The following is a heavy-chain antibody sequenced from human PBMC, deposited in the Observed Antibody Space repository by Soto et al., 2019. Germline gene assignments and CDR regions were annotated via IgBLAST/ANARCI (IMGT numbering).Heavy chain of an antibody. J-gene: IGHJ4*02. CDR2: IWYDGSNK. Sequence: GGSLRLSCAASGFTFSSYGMHWVRQAPGKGLEWVAVIWYDGSNKYYADSVKGRFTISRDNSKNTLYLQMNSLRAEDTAVYYCARDAQYYSNYESSDLDYWGQGTLVTVSS. V-gene: IGHV3-33*01. CDR3: ARDAQYYSNYESSDLDY. CDR1: GFTFSSYG. D-gene: IGHD4-4*01.